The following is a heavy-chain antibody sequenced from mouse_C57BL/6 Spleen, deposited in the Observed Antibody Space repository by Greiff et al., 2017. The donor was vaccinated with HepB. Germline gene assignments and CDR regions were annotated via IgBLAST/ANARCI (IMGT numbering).Heavy chain of an antibody. CDR2: IDPENGDT. CDR1: GFNIKDDY. J-gene: IGHJ2*01. CDR3: TTGGHEHGVDYFDY. D-gene: IGHD3-3*01. V-gene: IGHV14-4*01. Sequence: EVQLQQSGAELVRPGASVKLSCTASGFNIKDDYMHWVKQRPEQGLEWIGWIDPENGDTEYASKFQGKATITADTSSNTAYLQLSSLTSEDTAVYYCTTGGHEHGVDYFDYWGQGTTLTVSS.